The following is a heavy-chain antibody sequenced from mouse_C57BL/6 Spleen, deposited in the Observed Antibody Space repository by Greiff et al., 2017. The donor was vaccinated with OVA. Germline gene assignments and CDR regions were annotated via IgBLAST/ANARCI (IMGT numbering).Heavy chain of an antibody. CDR3: AREGDYDYDGDY. CDR1: GYAFSSSW. D-gene: IGHD2-4*01. J-gene: IGHJ2*01. CDR2: IYPGDGDT. V-gene: IGHV1-82*01. Sequence: VQLQQSGPELVKPGASVKISCKASGYAFSSSWMNWVKQRPGKGLEWIGRIYPGDGDTNYNGKFKGKATLTADKSSSTAYMQLSSLTSEDSAVYFCAREGDYDYDGDYWGQGTTLTVSS.